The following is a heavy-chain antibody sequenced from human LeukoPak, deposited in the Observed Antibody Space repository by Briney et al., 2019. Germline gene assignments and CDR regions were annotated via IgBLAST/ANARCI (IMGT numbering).Heavy chain of an antibody. CDR3: ARESIAVAGPYLGGY. D-gene: IGHD6-19*01. J-gene: IGHJ4*02. V-gene: IGHV1-2*02. CDR2: INPNSGGT. Sequence: GASVKVSCKASGYTFTGYYMHWVQQAPGQGLEWMGWINPNSGGTNYAQKFQGRVTMTRDTSISTAYMELSRLRSDDTAVYYCARESIAVAGPYLGGYWGQGTLVTVSS. CDR1: GYTFTGYY.